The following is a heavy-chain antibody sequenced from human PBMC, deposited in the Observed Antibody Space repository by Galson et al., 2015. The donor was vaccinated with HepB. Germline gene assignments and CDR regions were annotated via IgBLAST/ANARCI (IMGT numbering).Heavy chain of an antibody. V-gene: IGHV1-69*13. CDR1: GVTLSSTS. D-gene: IGHD2-15*01. J-gene: IGHJ5*02. CDR2: FIRIFGTE. CDR3: ARGKGYCSHSSCRWFDP. Sequence: SVKVSCKASGVTLSSTSIRWVRQAPGQGLEWMGGFIRIFGTENYAQKFQGRVTITADESTSTCYMELSNLRSEDTAVYYCARGKGYCSHSSCRWFDPWGQGTLVTVSS.